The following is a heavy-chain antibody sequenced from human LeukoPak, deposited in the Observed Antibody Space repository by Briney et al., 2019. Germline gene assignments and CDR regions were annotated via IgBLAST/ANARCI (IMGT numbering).Heavy chain of an antibody. Sequence: GGSLRLSCAASGFTFDDYAMHWVRQAPGKGLEWVSLISGDGGSTFYADSVKGRFAISRDNSKNSLYLQMNSLRSDDTALYYCARESESSGWYDYWGQGTLVTVSS. CDR3: ARESESSGWYDY. CDR1: GFTFDDYA. CDR2: ISGDGGST. V-gene: IGHV3-43*02. J-gene: IGHJ4*02. D-gene: IGHD6-19*01.